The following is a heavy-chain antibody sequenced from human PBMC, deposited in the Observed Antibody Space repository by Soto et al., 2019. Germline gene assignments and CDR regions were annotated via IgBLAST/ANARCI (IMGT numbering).Heavy chain of an antibody. CDR3: VRQLAAAGTGWFDP. CDR1: GGSISSYY. D-gene: IGHD6-13*01. J-gene: IGHJ5*02. V-gene: IGHV4-59*08. Sequence: QLQLQESGPGLVKPAETLSLTCTVSGGSISSYYWSWIRQPPGKGLEWIGYIYYSGSTNYNPSLKSRVTISVDTSKNQFSLNLTSVTAADTAVYYCVRQLAAAGTGWFDPWGQGTLVTV. CDR2: IYYSGST.